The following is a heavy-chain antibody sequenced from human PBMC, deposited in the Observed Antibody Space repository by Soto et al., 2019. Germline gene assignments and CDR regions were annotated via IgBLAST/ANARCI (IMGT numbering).Heavy chain of an antibody. CDR1: GYTFTGYY. J-gene: IGHJ3*02. CDR3: ARVPRLAYYYGSGSHDAFDI. V-gene: IGHV1-2*04. Sequence: GASVKVSCKASGYTFTGYYMHWVRQAPGQGLEWMGWINPNSGGTNYAQKFQGWVTMTRDTSISTAYMELSRLRSDDTAVYYCARVPRLAYYYGSGSHDAFDIWGQGTMVTV. CDR2: INPNSGGT. D-gene: IGHD3-10*01.